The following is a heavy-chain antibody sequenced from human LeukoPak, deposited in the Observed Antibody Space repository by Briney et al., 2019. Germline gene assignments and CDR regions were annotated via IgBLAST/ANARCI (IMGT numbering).Heavy chain of an antibody. J-gene: IGHJ4*02. V-gene: IGHV3-7*04. Sequence: GGSLRLSCAASVFTLSSYWMIWVRQAPWKGREWVANIRQDGSDKYYVDSVTGRFTISRDNAKSSLYLQMNSLRAEDTAVYYCATETWFYFDYWGQGTLVTVSS. D-gene: IGHD3-9*01. CDR2: IRQDGSDK. CDR3: ATETWFYFDY. CDR1: VFTLSSYW.